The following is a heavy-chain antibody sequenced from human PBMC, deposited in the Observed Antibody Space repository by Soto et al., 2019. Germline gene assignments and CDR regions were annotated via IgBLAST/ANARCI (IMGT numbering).Heavy chain of an antibody. CDR2: IYYSGST. Sequence: SETLSLTCTVSGGSISSGGYYWSWIRQHPGKGLEWIGYIYYSGSTYYNPSLKSRVTISVDTSKNRFSLKLSSVTAADTAVYYCAGYSITIFGVVPPGFDPWGQGTLVTVSS. J-gene: IGHJ5*02. V-gene: IGHV4-31*03. D-gene: IGHD3-3*01. CDR3: AGYSITIFGVVPPGFDP. CDR1: GGSISSGGYY.